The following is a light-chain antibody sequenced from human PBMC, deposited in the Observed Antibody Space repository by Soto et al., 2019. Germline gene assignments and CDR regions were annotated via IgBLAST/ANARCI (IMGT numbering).Light chain of an antibody. J-gene: IGKJ2*01. Sequence: EIVMWQSPATLSVSPGERAPLSCRASQSVSSNLACYQQKRGQDPRPLIYGASSRATGIPARFSGSGSGTEFTLTIGSLQSDDFAVYHCQQYNNWPRTFGQGTKVDI. CDR3: QQYNNWPRT. CDR2: GAS. V-gene: IGKV3-15*01. CDR1: QSVSSN.